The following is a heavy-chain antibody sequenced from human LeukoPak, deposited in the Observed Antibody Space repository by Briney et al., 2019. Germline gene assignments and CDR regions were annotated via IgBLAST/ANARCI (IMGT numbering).Heavy chain of an antibody. D-gene: IGHD3/OR15-3a*01. J-gene: IGHJ4*02. CDR2: ISQSGST. CDR3: ARQTGSGLFILP. CDR1: GGSFSFYY. Sequence: PSETLSLTCGVSGGSFSFYYWSWIRQPPGKGLEWIGEISQSGSTNYNPSLKSRVNISLDTSENQFSLKLSSVTAADTAVYYCARQTGSGLFILPGGQGTLVTVSS. V-gene: IGHV4-34*01.